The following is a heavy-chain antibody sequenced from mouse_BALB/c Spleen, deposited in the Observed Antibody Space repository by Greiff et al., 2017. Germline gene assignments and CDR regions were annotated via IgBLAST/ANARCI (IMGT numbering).Heavy chain of an antibody. CDR2: ISYDGSN. CDR1: GYSITSGYY. V-gene: IGHV3-6*02. CDR3: ARGGWLGYFDV. J-gene: IGHJ1*01. D-gene: IGHD2-3*01. Sequence: EVKLEESGPGLVKPSQSLSLTCSVTGYSITSGYYWNWIRQFPGNKLEWMGYISYDGSNNYNPSLKNRISITRDTSKNQFFLKLNSVTTEDTATYYCARGGWLGYFDVWGAGTTVTVSS.